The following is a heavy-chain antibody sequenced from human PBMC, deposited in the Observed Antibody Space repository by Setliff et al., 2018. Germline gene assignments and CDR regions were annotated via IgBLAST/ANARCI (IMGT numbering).Heavy chain of an antibody. CDR3: RYWSGYYNNDH. V-gene: IGHV4-34*01. J-gene: IGHJ4*02. D-gene: IGHD3-3*01. CDR2: INDSGTT. Sequence: ETLSLTCTVYGGSFSNYYWGWIRQSPGKGLEWIGEINDSGTTNYSPSLKGRVTISLDASTNQFSLKLRSVSAADTAVYYCRYWSGYYNNDHWGQGTLVTVSS. CDR1: GGSFSNYY.